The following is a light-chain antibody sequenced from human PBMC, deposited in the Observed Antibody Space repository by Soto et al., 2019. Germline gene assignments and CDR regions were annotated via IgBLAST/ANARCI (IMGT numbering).Light chain of an antibody. CDR2: GVS. Sequence: QSALTQPASVSGSPGQSITISCTGTSSDVGGYNHVSWYQHPPVRAPKLILFGVSDRPSGVSHRFSGSKSGNTASLTISGLQAEDEADYYCCSYTSLSSVVFGGGTKVTVL. CDR1: SSDVGGYNH. V-gene: IGLV2-14*01. J-gene: IGLJ2*01. CDR3: CSYTSLSSVV.